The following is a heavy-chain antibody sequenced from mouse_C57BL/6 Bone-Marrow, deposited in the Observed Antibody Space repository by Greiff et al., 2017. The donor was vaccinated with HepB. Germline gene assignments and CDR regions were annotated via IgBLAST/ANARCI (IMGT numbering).Heavy chain of an antibody. Sequence: VKLMESGAELARPGASVKLSCKASGYTFTSYGISWVKQRTGQGLEWIGEIYPRSGNTYYNEKFKGKATLTADKSSSTAYMELRSLTSEDSAVYFCARGYCGAYWGQGTLVTVSA. CDR2: IYPRSGNT. D-gene: IGHD2-14*01. V-gene: IGHV1-81*01. J-gene: IGHJ3*01. CDR3: ARGYCGAY. CDR1: GYTFTSYG.